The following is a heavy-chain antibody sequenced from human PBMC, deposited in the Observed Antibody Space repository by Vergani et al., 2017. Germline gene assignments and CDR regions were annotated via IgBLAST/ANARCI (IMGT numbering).Heavy chain of an antibody. CDR2: VYYSENT. J-gene: IGHJ5*02. V-gene: IGHV4-30-2*02. CDR1: GDAISRDTYS. D-gene: IGHD6-19*01. CDR3: ASDTHSGQRADR. Sequence: QLQLQESDSRLVNPSQTLSLTCTLSGDAISRDTYSWNWVRQPPGKPLEWIGSVYYSENTNYNPSLKTRVTISVDTSKNQFSLTLTSVTAADTAVYYCASDTHSGQRADRWGQGILVTVTS.